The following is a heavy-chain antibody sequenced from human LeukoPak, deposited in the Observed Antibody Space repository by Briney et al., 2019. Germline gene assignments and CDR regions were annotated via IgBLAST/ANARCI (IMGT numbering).Heavy chain of an antibody. CDR2: IKSKTDGGTT. V-gene: IGHV3-15*01. CDR3: TTAYCSSTSCYDY. Sequence: PGGSLRLSCAASGFTFSSAWMSWVRQTPGKGLEWVGRIKSKTDGGTTNYAAPVKGRFTISRDDSKNTLYLQMNSLKTEDTAVYYCTTAYCSSTSCYDYWGQGTLVTVSS. D-gene: IGHD2-2*01. CDR1: GFTFSSAW. J-gene: IGHJ4*02.